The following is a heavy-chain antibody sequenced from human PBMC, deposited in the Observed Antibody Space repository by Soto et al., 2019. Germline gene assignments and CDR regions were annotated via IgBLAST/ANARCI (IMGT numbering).Heavy chain of an antibody. CDR2: IYSGGST. D-gene: IGHD5-18*01. J-gene: IGHJ6*02. CDR1: GFTVRSSY. V-gene: IGHV3-53*02. Sequence: DVQLVETGGGLIQPGGSLRLSCVASGFTVRSSYMSWVRQAPGKGLEWVSIIYSGGSTYYADSVKGRFTISRDNSENTVYLQMSSLSADDTAVYYCARDLHTAVGTEAYDYYYGMGVWGQGTTVTVSS. CDR3: ARDLHTAVGTEAYDYYYGMGV.